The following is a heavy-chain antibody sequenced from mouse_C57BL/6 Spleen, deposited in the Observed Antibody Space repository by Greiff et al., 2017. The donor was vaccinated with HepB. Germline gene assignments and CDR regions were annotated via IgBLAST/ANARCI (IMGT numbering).Heavy chain of an antibody. Sequence: VQLQQPGAELLKPGASVKLSCKASGYTFTSYWMHWVKQRPGQGLEWIGMIHPNSGSTNYNEKFKSKATLTVDKSSSTAYMQLSSLTSEDSAVYYCAGAYYSSSYAMDYWGQGTSVTVSS. J-gene: IGHJ4*01. CDR2: IHPNSGST. D-gene: IGHD2-5*01. CDR1: GYTFTSYW. V-gene: IGHV1-64*01. CDR3: AGAYYSSSYAMDY.